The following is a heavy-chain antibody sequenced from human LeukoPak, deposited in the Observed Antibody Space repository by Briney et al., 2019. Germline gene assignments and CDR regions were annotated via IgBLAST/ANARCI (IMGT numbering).Heavy chain of an antibody. CDR3: ARSPVAGSGIWYFDY. J-gene: IGHJ4*02. V-gene: IGHV4-59*12. D-gene: IGHD6-19*01. CDR1: GGSFSSYY. CDR2: IHYLVTT. Sequence: SETLSLTCAVYGGSFSSYYCSWIRQPPGKGLEWIGHIHYLVTTKYNPSLKSRLTISVDTSKNQLSLKLSSLTAADTALYYCARSPVAGSGIWYFDYWGQGTLVTVSS.